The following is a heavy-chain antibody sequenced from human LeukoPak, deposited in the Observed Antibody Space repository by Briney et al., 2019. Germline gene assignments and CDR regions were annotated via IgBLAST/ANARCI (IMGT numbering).Heavy chain of an antibody. CDR3: ARLSMVRGDIRDY. V-gene: IGHV3-64*01. CDR1: GFTFSSHA. Sequence: GGSLRLSCAASGFTFSSHAMHWVRQAPGKGLEYVSAISSNGGSTYYANSVKGRFTISRDNSKNTLYLQMGSLRAEDMAVYYCARLSMVRGDIRDYWGQGTLVTVSS. D-gene: IGHD3-10*01. J-gene: IGHJ4*02. CDR2: ISSNGGST.